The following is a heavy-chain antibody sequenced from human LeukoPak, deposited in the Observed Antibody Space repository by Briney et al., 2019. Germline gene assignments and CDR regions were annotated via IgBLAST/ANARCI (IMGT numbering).Heavy chain of an antibody. V-gene: IGHV1-8*03. CDR1: GYIFTGYY. CDR3: ATLLTYSSGWFLF. CDR2: INPNSGNT. Sequence: ASVKVSCKASGYIFTGYYMHWVRQAPGQGLEWMGCINPNSGNTGYAQKFQGRVTITRDTSINTAYMELSSLRSEDTAVYYCATLLTYSSGWFLFWGQGTLVTVSS. D-gene: IGHD6-19*01. J-gene: IGHJ4*02.